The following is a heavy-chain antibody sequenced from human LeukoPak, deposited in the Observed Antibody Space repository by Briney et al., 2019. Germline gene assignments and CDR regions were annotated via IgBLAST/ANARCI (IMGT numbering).Heavy chain of an antibody. CDR3: ARDRYFDN. CDR1: GGSISSSSYY. CDR2: IYYSGST. V-gene: IGHV4-39*07. Sequence: SETLSLTCTVSGGSISSSSYYWGWIRQPPGKGLEWIGSIYYSGSTYYNPSLKSRATILADTSKNQFSLKLTSVTAADTAVYYCARDRYFDNWGQGILVTVS. J-gene: IGHJ4*02.